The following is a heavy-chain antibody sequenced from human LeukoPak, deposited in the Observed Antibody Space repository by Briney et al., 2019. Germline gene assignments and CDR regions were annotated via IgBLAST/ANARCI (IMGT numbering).Heavy chain of an antibody. D-gene: IGHD3-16*01. J-gene: IGHJ4*02. CDR2: INPSGGTT. CDR3: ARSYYDYVWGSPTAAFDY. Sequence: ASVKVSCKASGYTFTSYYMHWVRQAPGQGLEWMGVINPSGGTTTYAQKFQGRVTMTRDTSTRTVYMEVSSLRSEDTAVYYCARSYYDYVWGSPTAAFDYWGQGTLVTVSS. V-gene: IGHV1-46*01. CDR1: GYTFTSYY.